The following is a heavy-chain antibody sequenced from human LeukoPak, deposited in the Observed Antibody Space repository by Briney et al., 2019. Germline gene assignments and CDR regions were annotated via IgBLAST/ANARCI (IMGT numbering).Heavy chain of an antibody. CDR2: MKTDGSVT. J-gene: IGHJ6*04. Sequence: PGGSLTLSCAASGFSFSDYWMVWGRQAPGKGLVWVSNMKTDGSVTNYADSVKGRSTISRDNAKNTLYLQMNSLRSDDTAVYYCGRDNNYKVDVWGKGTTVTVSS. CDR1: GFSFSDYW. V-gene: IGHV3-74*01. CDR3: GRDNNYKVDV. D-gene: IGHD4-11*01.